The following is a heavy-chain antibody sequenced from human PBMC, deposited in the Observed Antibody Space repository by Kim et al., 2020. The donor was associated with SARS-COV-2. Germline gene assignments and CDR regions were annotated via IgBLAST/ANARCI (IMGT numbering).Heavy chain of an antibody. V-gene: IGHV3-23*01. D-gene: IGHD6-13*01. CDR3: AKDQGIAAALDY. Sequence: YSADSVKGRFTISRDKSKNTLYLQMNSRRAEDTAVYYCAKDQGIAAALDYWGQGTLVTVSS. J-gene: IGHJ4*02.